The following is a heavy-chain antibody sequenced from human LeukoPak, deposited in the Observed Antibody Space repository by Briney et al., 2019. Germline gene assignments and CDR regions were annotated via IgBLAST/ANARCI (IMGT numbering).Heavy chain of an antibody. V-gene: IGHV4-34*01. Sequence: SETLSLTCAVYGGSFSGYWSWIRQPPGKGLEWIGEINHTGSTSYNPSLKSRVTISVDTSKNQFSLRLSSVTAADTAVYFCARRSHYSGWYVWGQGTLVTVSS. J-gene: IGHJ1*01. CDR2: INHTGST. CDR3: ARRSHYSGWYV. D-gene: IGHD6-19*01. CDR1: GGSFSGY.